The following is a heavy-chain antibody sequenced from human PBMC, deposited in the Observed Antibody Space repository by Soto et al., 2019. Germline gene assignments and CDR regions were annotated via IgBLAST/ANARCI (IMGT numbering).Heavy chain of an antibody. V-gene: IGHV4-34*01. CDR2: INHSGST. D-gene: IGHD3-3*01. J-gene: IGHJ4*02. CDR1: GGSFSCYY. CDR3: ARGLGSWRFWSGPKNQVDY. Sequence: PSETLSLTCAVYGGSFSCYYWSWIRQPPGKGLEWIGEINHSGSTNYNPSLKSRVTISVDTSKNQFSLKLSSVTAADTAVYYCARGLGSWRFWSGPKNQVDYWGQGTLVTVSS.